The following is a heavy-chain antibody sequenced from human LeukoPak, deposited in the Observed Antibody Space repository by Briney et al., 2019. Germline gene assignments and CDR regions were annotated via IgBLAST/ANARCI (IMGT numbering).Heavy chain of an antibody. CDR3: AKEVYCGRDCYNPGYGVDV. V-gene: IGHV3-23*01. CDR2: IGISGGST. J-gene: IGHJ6*02. CDR1: RFTFSSYA. Sequence: GGSLRLSCAASRFTFSSYAMSWVRQAPGKGLEWVSGIGISGGSTYYADSVKGRFTISRDNSKNTLSLQMNSLRDEDTATYYCAKEVYCGRDCYNPGYGVDVWGQGTTVTVSS. D-gene: IGHD2-21*02.